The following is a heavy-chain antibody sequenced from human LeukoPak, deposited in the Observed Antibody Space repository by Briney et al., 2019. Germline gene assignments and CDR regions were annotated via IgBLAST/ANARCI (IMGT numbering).Heavy chain of an antibody. V-gene: IGHV3-11*04. J-gene: IGHJ4*02. CDR3: ARAYPVVPAAIGDPFDY. Sequence: GGSLRLSCAASGFTFSDYYMSWIRQAPGKGLEWVSYISSSGSTIYYADSVKGRFTISRDNAKNSLYLQMNSLRAEDTAVYYCARAYPVVPAAIGDPFDYWGQGTLVTVSS. CDR2: ISSSGSTI. D-gene: IGHD2-2*01. CDR1: GFTFSDYY.